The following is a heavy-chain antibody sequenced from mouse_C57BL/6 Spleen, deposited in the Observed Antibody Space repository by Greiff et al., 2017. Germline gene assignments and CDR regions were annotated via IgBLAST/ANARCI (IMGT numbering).Heavy chain of an antibody. D-gene: IGHD1-1*01. Sequence: VQLQQSGPELVKPGASVKISCKASGYTFTDYYMNWVKQSHGKSLEWIGDINPNNGGTSYNQKFKGKATLTVDKSSSTAYMELRSLTSEDSAVYYCARSNLHYYGSSWGYFDYWGQGTTLTVSA. CDR1: GYTFTDYY. J-gene: IGHJ2*01. CDR2: INPNNGGT. CDR3: ARSNLHYYGSSWGYFDY. V-gene: IGHV1-26*01.